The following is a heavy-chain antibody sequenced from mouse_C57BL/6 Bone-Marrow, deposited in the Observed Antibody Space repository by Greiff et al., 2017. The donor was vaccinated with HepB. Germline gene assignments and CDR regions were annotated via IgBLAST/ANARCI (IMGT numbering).Heavy chain of an antibody. CDR1: GYTFTDYY. V-gene: IGHV1-76*01. CDR3: ARSGGYYPAWFAY. J-gene: IGHJ3*01. D-gene: IGHD2-3*01. CDR2: IYPGSGNT. Sequence: LQESGAELVRPGASVKLSCKASGYTFTDYYINWVKQRPGQGLEWIARIYPGSGNTYYNEKFKGKATLTAEKSSSTAYMQLSSLTSEDSAVYFCARSGGYYPAWFAYWGQGTLVTVSA.